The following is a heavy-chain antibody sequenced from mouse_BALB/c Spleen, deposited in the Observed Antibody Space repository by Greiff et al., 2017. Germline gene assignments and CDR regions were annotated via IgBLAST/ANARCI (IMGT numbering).Heavy chain of an antibody. CDR2: INPSNGGT. V-gene: IGHV1S81*02. J-gene: IGHJ4*01. CDR3: TQYYYGSSPYAMDY. CDR1: GYTFTSYY. Sequence: QVQLQQSGAELVKPGASVKLSCKASGYTFTSYYMYWVKQRPGQGLEWIGEINPSNGGTNFNEKFKSKATLTVDKSSSTAYMQLSSLTSEDSAVYYCTQYYYGSSPYAMDYWGQGTSVTVSS. D-gene: IGHD1-1*01.